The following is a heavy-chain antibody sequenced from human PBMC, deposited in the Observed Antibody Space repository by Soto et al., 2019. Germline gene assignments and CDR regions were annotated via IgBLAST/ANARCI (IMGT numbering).Heavy chain of an antibody. CDR1: GFSLSTSGVG. D-gene: IGHD3-10*01. Sequence: QITLKESGPTLVKPTQTLTLTCTFSGFSLSTSGVGVGWIRQPPGKALEWLALIYWDDDKRYSPSLKSRLTIXKXPSKNPVVLTMTNMDPVDTATYYCAHRSGSYSSFDYWGQGTLVTVSS. J-gene: IGHJ4*02. CDR3: AHRSGSYSSFDY. V-gene: IGHV2-5*02. CDR2: IYWDDDK.